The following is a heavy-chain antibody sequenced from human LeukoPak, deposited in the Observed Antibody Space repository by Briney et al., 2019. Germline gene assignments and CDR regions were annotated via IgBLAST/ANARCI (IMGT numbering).Heavy chain of an antibody. J-gene: IGHJ6*02. CDR2: ISAYNGNT. CDR1: GYTFTSYG. CDR3: ARVGYYGSGSYAYYYYGMDV. V-gene: IGHV1-18*01. Sequence: ASVKVSCKASGYTFTSYGISRVRQAPGQGLEWMGWISAYNGNTNYAQKLQGRVTMTTDTSTSTAYMELRSLRSDDTAVYYCARVGYYGSGSYAYYYYGMDVWGQGTTVTVSS. D-gene: IGHD3-10*01.